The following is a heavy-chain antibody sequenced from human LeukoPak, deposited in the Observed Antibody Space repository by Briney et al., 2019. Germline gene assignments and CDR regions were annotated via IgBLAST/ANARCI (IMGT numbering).Heavy chain of an antibody. V-gene: IGHV3-21*01. CDR1: GFTFSSYS. CDR2: ISSSNTYI. J-gene: IGHJ6*03. D-gene: IGHD3-10*01. Sequence: GGSLRLSCAASGFTFSSYSMNWVRQAPGKGLEWVSSISSSNTYIYYADSVKGRFTISRDNAKNSLYLQMNSLRAEDTAVYYCARGGYGSGSYYYYYYYMDVWGKGTTVTVSS. CDR3: ARGGYGSGSYYYYYYYMDV.